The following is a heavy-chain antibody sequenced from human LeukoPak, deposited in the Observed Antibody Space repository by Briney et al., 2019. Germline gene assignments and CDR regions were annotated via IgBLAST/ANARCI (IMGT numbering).Heavy chain of an antibody. CDR3: TRAKPGEHSYYDMDV. Sequence: GGSLRLSCAASGFAFSTYTMNWVRQAPGTELEWVSSISSRSTHIYYADSVKGRFIISRDNAKNSLYLQMNSLRAEDTALYYCTRAKPGEHSYYDMDVWGKGTTVTVSS. J-gene: IGHJ6*04. V-gene: IGHV3-21*01. CDR2: ISSRSTHI. D-gene: IGHD2-21*01. CDR1: GFAFSTYT.